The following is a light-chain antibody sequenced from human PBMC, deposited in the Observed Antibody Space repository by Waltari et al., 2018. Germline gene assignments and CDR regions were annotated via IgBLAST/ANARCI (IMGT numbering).Light chain of an antibody. CDR2: DVT. CDR3: DSYTSSVTRI. J-gene: IGLJ1*01. CDR1: SSDVGGYNY. Sequence: QSALTQPASVSGSPGQSITISCTGTSSDVGGYNYVAWFQQYPGKAPKRLIYDVTTRVAGFSKRFSSSKSGNTASLTISGLQAEDEADYYCDSYTSSVTRIFGTGTKVTVL. V-gene: IGLV2-14*03.